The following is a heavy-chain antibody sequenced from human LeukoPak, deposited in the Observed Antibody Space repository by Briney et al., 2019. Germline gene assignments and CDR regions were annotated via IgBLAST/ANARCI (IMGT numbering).Heavy chain of an antibody. Sequence: GASVKVSCKASGYTFTSYGISWVRQAPGQGLEWMGGIIPIFGTANYAQKFQGRVTITTDESTSTAYMELSSLRSEDTAVYYCARGSSIRYYFDYWGQGTLVTVSS. J-gene: IGHJ4*02. CDR3: ARGSSIRYYFDY. V-gene: IGHV1-69*05. D-gene: IGHD3-3*02. CDR1: GYTFTSYG. CDR2: IIPIFGTA.